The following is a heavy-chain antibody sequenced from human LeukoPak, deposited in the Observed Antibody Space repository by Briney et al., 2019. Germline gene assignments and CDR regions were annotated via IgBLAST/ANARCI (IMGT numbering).Heavy chain of an antibody. J-gene: IGHJ4*02. CDR1: GFTFTNYW. V-gene: IGHV3-74*01. D-gene: IGHD3-10*01. Sequence: GGSLRLSCAASGFTFTNYWMHWVRQAPGKGLVWVSRINSDGSSTDYADSVKGRFTISRDNAKNTLHLQMNSLRDDDTAVYYCVRDPRGSTADCWGQGTLITVSS. CDR3: VRDPRGSTADC. CDR2: INSDGSST.